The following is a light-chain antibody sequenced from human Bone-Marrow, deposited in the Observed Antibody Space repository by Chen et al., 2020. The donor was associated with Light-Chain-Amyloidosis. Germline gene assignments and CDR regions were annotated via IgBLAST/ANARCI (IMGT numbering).Light chain of an antibody. Sequence: QSLLTQPPSASGTPGQRVTISCSGSSSNIGSLTVNWYQQLPGTAPKLRIYRNNQRPSGVPDRFSGSKSGTSASLAISGLQSEDEADYYCATWDNSLGDDWVFGGGTKLTVL. CDR2: RNN. CDR1: SSNIGSLT. J-gene: IGLJ3*02. V-gene: IGLV1-44*01. CDR3: ATWDNSLGDDWV.